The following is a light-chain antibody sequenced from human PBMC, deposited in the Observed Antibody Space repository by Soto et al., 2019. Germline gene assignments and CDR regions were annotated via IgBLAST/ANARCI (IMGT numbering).Light chain of an antibody. CDR1: QSISSW. CDR2: DAS. Sequence: DIQMTQSPSTLSASVGHRLTMACRASQSISSWLAWYQQKPGKAPKLLIYDASSLESGVPSRFSGSGSGTEFTLTISSLQPDDFASYYCQQYYSYPLTFGGGTKVDI. V-gene: IGKV1-5*01. J-gene: IGKJ4*01. CDR3: QQYYSYPLT.